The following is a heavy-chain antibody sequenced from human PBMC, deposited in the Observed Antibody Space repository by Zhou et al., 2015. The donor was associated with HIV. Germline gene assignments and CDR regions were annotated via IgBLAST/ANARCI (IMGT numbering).Heavy chain of an antibody. CDR3: ARDPGFRELFPNDAFDI. J-gene: IGHJ3*02. Sequence: QVQLVQSGAEVKKPGSSVKVSCKASGGTFSSYAISWVRQAPGQGLEWMGGIIPIFGTANYAQKFQGRVTITADESTSTAYMEMSSLRSEDTAVYYCARDPGFRELFPNDAFDIWGQGTMVTVSS. D-gene: IGHD3-10*01. CDR2: IIPIFGTA. V-gene: IGHV1-69*01. CDR1: GGTFSSYA.